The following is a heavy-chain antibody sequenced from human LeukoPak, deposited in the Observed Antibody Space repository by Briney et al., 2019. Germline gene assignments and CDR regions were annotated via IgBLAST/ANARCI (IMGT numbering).Heavy chain of an antibody. CDR2: ISYNGTKK. D-gene: IGHD2-15*01. J-gene: IGHJ3*02. CDR1: GFTFSSYG. Sequence: PGGSLRLSCAASGFTFSSYGMHWVRQAPGKGLEWVAVISYNGTKKYYADSVKGRFTISRDNSKNTLYLQMNSLRAEDTAVYYCARALGDCSGGSCYWRGDAFDIWGQGTMVTVSS. CDR3: ARALGDCSGGSCYWRGDAFDI. V-gene: IGHV3-30*19.